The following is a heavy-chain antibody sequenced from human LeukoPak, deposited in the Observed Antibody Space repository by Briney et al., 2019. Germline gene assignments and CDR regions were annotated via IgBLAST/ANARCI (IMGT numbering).Heavy chain of an antibody. J-gene: IGHJ6*02. CDR1: GFTFSSYG. Sequence: GGSLRLSCAASGFTFSSYGMHWVRQAPGKGLEWVAFIRYDGNSEFYVDSVKGRLTISRDNSKNTLYLQMNSLRAEDTAVYYCAKAKPYCSGGSCYRNYYGMDVWGQGTTVTVSS. CDR3: AKAKPYCSGGSCYRNYYGMDV. V-gene: IGHV3-30*02. D-gene: IGHD2-15*01. CDR2: IRYDGNSE.